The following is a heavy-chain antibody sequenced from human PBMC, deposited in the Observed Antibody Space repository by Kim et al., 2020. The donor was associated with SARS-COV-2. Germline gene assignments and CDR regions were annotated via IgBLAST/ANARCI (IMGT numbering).Heavy chain of an antibody. CDR2: IYWDGGTT. CDR1: GFSFNDYT. CDR3: ARERGGGWFGTFDS. V-gene: IGHV3-43*01. D-gene: IGHD6-19*01. J-gene: IGHJ4*02. Sequence: GGSLRLSCAASGFSFNDYTMHWVRQAPGKGLEWVSFIYWDGGTTYYADSVKGRFTISRDNSKNSLYLQMNSLTIEDSAFYYCARERGGGWFGTFDSWGQGTVVTVSS.